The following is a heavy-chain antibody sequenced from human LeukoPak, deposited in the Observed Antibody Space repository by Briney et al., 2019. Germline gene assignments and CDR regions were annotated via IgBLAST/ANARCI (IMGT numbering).Heavy chain of an antibody. J-gene: IGHJ3*02. V-gene: IGHV3-48*01. D-gene: IGHD4-17*01. CDR1: GFTFSSYS. CDR3: ARDQSLGYGDNDAFDI. CDR2: ISSSSSTI. Sequence: VGSLRLSCAASGFTFSSYSMNWVRQAPGQGLEWVSYISSSSSTIYYADSVKGRFTISRDNAKNSLYLQLNSLRAEDTAVYYCARDQSLGYGDNDAFDIWGQGTMVTVSS.